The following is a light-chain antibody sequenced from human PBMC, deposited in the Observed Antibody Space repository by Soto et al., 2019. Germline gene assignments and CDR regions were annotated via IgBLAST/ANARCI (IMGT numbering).Light chain of an antibody. CDR3: RQSYSTPFT. J-gene: IGKJ3*01. CDR1: QSISSY. V-gene: IGKV1-39*01. CDR2: AAS. Sequence: DSQMTQSPSSLSASVGDRVTITCRASQSISSYLNWYQQKPGKAPKLLIYAASSLQSGVQSRFSGSGSGTAFTLTISSLRPEDFSTYYCRQSYSTPFTFGPGTKVDIK.